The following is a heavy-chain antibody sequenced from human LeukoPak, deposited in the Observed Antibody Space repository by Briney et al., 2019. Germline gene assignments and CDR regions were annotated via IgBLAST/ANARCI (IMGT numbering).Heavy chain of an antibody. D-gene: IGHD3-10*01. CDR3: ASTLWFGDNYYYYGMDV. CDR1: GGSISSYY. CDR2: IYYSGST. Sequence: PSETLSLTCTVSGGSISSYYWSWNRQPPGKGLEWIGYIYYSGSTNYNPSLKSRVTISVDTSKNQFSLKLSSVTAADTAMYYCASTLWFGDNYYYYGMDVWGQGTTVTVSS. J-gene: IGHJ6*02. V-gene: IGHV4-59*01.